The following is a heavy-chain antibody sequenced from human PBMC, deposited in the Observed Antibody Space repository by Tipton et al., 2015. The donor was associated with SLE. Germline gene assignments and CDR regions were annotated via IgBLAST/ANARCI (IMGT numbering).Heavy chain of an antibody. CDR2: IKSKPDGGTT. V-gene: IGHV3-15*01. Sequence: SLRLSCAASGFTFSDAWMSWVRQAPGKGLEWVGRIKSKPDGGTTDYAAPVKGRFTISRDDSKNTLYLQMNSLKTEDTALYYCTTYILGRGWFDPWGQGTLVTVSS. D-gene: IGHD3-16*01. J-gene: IGHJ5*02. CDR1: GFTFSDAW. CDR3: TTYILGRGWFDP.